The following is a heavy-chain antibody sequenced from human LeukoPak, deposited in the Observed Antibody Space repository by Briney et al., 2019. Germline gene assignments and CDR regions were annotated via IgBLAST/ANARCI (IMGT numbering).Heavy chain of an antibody. CDR1: GFTVSSNY. CDR2: IGGSGGSS. J-gene: IGHJ4*02. V-gene: IGHV3-23*01. CDR3: AKDLRRFLTLFR. Sequence: PGGSLRLSCAASGFTVSSNYMSWVRQAPGKGLEWVSAIGGSGGSSYYADSVKGRFTISRDNSKNTLYLQMNSLRAEDTAVYYCAKDLRRFLTLFRWGQGTLVTVSS. D-gene: IGHD3-3*01.